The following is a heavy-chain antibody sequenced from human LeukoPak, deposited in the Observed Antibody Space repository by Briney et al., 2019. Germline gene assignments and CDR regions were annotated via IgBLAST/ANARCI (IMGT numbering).Heavy chain of an antibody. CDR2: IYYSGST. J-gene: IGHJ4*02. CDR1: GGSISSSSYY. CDR3: ARRKGPGGFDY. V-gene: IGHV4-39*01. D-gene: IGHD1-14*01. Sequence: PSETLSLTCTVSGGSISSSSYYWGWIRQPPGKGLEWIGSIYYSGSTYYNPSLKSRVTISVDTSKNQFSLKLSSVTAADTAVYYCARRKGPGGFDYWGQGTLVTVSS.